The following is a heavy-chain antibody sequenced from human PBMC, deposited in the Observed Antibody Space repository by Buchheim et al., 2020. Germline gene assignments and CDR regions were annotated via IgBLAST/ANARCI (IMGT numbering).Heavy chain of an antibody. CDR1: GFTFSSYW. J-gene: IGHJ5*02. CDR3: ASCSYCSGGSCYRTDWFDP. CDR2: IKQDGSEK. V-gene: IGHV3-7*01. D-gene: IGHD2-15*01. Sequence: EVQLVESGGGLVQPGGSLRLSCAASGFTFSSYWMSWVRQAPGKGLEWVANIKQDGSEKYYVDSVKGRFTISRDKAKNSLYLQMNSLRAEDTAVYYCASCSYCSGGSCYRTDWFDPWGQGTL.